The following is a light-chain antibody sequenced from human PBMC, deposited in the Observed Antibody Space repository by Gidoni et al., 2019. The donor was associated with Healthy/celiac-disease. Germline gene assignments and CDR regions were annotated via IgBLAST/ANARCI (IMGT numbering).Light chain of an antibody. CDR1: QSLLHSNGYNY. V-gene: IGKV2-28*01. Sequence: DIVMTQSPLSMPVTPGETPSISCRSSQSLLHSNGYNYSDWYLQKTGQSPQLLIYWCSNRDSGVPDRCSGSGSGTDFTLKISRVEADDVVVYYCMQALQTRLTFGGGTKVEIK. J-gene: IGKJ4*01. CDR3: MQALQTRLT. CDR2: WCS.